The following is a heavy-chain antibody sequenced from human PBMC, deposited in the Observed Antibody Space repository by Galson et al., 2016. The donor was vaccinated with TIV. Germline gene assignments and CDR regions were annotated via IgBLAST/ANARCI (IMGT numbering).Heavy chain of an antibody. CDR1: GDTFSSYA. D-gene: IGHD1-26*01. Sequence: SVKVSCKASGDTFSSYAISWVRQAPGQGLEWMGRIIPMLGVTNYAQNFQGRVTITADKSTSTVYMDLSNLRSDDTAVFFCARVSPDYSGGSGMALWGQGTTVTVSS. V-gene: IGHV1-69*04. CDR3: ARVSPDYSGGSGMAL. J-gene: IGHJ6*02. CDR2: IIPMLGVT.